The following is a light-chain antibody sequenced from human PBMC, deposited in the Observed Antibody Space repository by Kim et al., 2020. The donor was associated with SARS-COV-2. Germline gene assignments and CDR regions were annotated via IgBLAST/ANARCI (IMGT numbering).Light chain of an antibody. CDR2: DAS. Sequence: EIVLTQSPATLSLSPGERATLSCRASQSVSSYLAWYQQKPGQASRLLIYDASNRATGIPARFSGSGSGTDFTLTISSLEPEDFAVYYCQQRSNWPRSITFGQGTRLEIK. CDR3: QQRSNWPRSIT. V-gene: IGKV3-11*01. J-gene: IGKJ5*01. CDR1: QSVSSY.